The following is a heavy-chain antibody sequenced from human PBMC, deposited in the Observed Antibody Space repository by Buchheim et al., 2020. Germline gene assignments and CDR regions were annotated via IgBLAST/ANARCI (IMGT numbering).Heavy chain of an antibody. D-gene: IGHD3-22*01. CDR1: GGSISSGGYS. J-gene: IGHJ5*02. CDR3: ARHTYYYDSSGPGGWFDP. Sequence: QLQLQESGSGLVKPSQTLSLTCAVSGGSISSGGYSWSWIRQPPGKGLEWIGYIYHSGSTYYNPSLKSRVTISVDRSKNQFSLKLSSVTAADTAVYYCARHTYYYDSSGPGGWFDPWGQGTL. CDR2: IYHSGST. V-gene: IGHV4-30-2*01.